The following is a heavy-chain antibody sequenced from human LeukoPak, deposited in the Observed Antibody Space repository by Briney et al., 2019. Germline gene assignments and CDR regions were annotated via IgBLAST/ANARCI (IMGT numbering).Heavy chain of an antibody. CDR2: IYPGDSDT. J-gene: IGHJ5*02. D-gene: IGHD4-17*01. CDR3: TRRRYGDGYNWFDP. V-gene: IGHV5-51*01. Sequence: GESLKISCKASGYNFPNYWIAWVRQMPGKGLELMGIIYPGDSDTRYSPSFQGQVTISADKSITTAYLQWSSLKASASAMYYCTRRRYGDGYNWFDPWGQGTLVTVSS. CDR1: GYNFPNYW.